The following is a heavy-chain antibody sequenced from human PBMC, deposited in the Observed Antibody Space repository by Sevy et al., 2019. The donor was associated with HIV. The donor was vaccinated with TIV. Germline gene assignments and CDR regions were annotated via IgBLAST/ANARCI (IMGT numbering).Heavy chain of an antibody. CDR3: AKDLDIVAVAAAIRLSY. Sequence: GGSLRLSCAASGFTFRNYAMSWVRQAPGKGLEWVSALSGTGGSTYYADSVKGRFTISRDSSKNTLYLQMNSLRVEDTAVYYCAKDLDIVAVAAAIRLSYWGQGTLVTVSS. CDR1: GFTFRNYA. V-gene: IGHV3-23*01. J-gene: IGHJ4*02. D-gene: IGHD2-2*01. CDR2: LSGTGGST.